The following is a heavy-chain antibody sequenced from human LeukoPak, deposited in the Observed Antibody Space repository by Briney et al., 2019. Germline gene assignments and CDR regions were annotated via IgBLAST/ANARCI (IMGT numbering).Heavy chain of an antibody. CDR2: ISYDGSNK. CDR1: GFTFSSYG. CDR3: AKGGWFGELFFAFDI. J-gene: IGHJ3*02. Sequence: GRSLRLSCAASGFTFSSYGMHWVRQAPGKGLEWVAVISYDGSNKYYADSVKGRFTISRDNSKNTLYLQMNSLRAEDTAVYYCAKGGWFGELFFAFDILGQGTMVTVSS. D-gene: IGHD3-10*01. V-gene: IGHV3-30*18.